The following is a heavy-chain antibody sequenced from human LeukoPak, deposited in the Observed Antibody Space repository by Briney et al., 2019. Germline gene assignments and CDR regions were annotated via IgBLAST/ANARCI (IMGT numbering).Heavy chain of an antibody. J-gene: IGHJ4*02. CDR3: TRDHYYDSSGYYYGGMDY. CDR1: GGSISSGSYY. CDR2: IYTSGST. D-gene: IGHD3-22*01. Sequence: SQTLSLTCSVSGGSISSGSYYWSWIRQPAGKGLEWIGRIYTSGSTNYNPSLKSRVTISVDTSKNQFSLKLSSVTAADTAVYYCTRDHYYDSSGYYYGGMDYWGQGTLVTVSS. V-gene: IGHV4-61*02.